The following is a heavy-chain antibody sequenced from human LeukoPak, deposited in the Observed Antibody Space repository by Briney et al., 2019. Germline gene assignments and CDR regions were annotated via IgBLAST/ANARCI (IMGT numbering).Heavy chain of an antibody. V-gene: IGHV1-2*02. CDR3: ARDPGEGYSGDY. J-gene: IGHJ4*02. CDR2: INPNSGGT. D-gene: IGHD5-12*01. CDR1: GYTFTSYY. Sequence: ASVKVSCKASGYTFTSYYMHWVRQAPGQGLEWMGWINPNSGGTNYAQKFQGRVTMTRDTSISTAYMELSRLRSDDTAVYYCARDPGEGYSGDYWGQGTLVTVSS.